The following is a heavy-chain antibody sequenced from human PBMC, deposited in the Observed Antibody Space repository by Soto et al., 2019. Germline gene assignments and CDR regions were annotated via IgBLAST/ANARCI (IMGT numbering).Heavy chain of an antibody. J-gene: IGHJ6*02. Sequence: SVKVSCKASGGTFSSYAISWVRQAPGQGLEWMGGIIPIFGTANYAQKFQGRVTITADESTSTAYMELSSLRSDDTATYYCAIWSHWNPLYFRGMDVWGQGTTVTVSS. V-gene: IGHV1-69*13. CDR2: IIPIFGTA. CDR3: AIWSHWNPLYFRGMDV. CDR1: GGTFSSYA. D-gene: IGHD1-1*01.